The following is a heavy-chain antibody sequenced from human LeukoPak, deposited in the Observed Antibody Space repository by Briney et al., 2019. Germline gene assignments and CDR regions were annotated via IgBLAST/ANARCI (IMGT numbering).Heavy chain of an antibody. J-gene: IGHJ3*01. CDR3: ARDFLHLGG. Sequence: GGSLRLSCAASGFTFSSYAMSWVRQAPGKGLEWVSRINSDGSSTSYADSVKGRFTISRDNAKNTLFLQMNSLRAEDTAVYYCARDFLHLGGWGQGTMVTVSS. CDR2: INSDGSST. CDR1: GFTFSSYA. D-gene: IGHD3-16*01. V-gene: IGHV3-74*01.